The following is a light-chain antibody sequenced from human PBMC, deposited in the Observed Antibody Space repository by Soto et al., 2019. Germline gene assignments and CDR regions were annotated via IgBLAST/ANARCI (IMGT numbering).Light chain of an antibody. J-gene: IGKJ2*01. V-gene: IGKV3-20*01. CDR3: QQYGSSPYP. CDR2: GAS. Sequence: EIVLTQAPGTLSVSSGESATLSFRASQSVTSNYVAWYQQTPGLPPRLLIFGASNRATGIADRCSGGVSGTDFTLPISILEPADVALYSCQQYGSSPYPFGLGTKLE. CDR1: QSVTSNY.